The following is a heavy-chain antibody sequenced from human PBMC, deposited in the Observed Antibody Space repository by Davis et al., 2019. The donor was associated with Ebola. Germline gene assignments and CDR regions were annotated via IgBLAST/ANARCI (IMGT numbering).Heavy chain of an antibody. CDR3: LRDILLAPTEPQSPEVVGSGQSDMDV. Sequence: MPSETLSLTCSISGGSISSRNWWSWVRQPPGKGLEWIGEIYHGGNTNYNPSLKSRVTISVDASKNQFSLNLRSVTAADTAVYYCLRDILLAPTEPQSPEVVGSGQSDMDVWGQGTTVTVSS. J-gene: IGHJ6*01. V-gene: IGHV4-4*02. D-gene: IGHD6-25*01. CDR2: IYHGGNT. CDR1: GGSISSRNW.